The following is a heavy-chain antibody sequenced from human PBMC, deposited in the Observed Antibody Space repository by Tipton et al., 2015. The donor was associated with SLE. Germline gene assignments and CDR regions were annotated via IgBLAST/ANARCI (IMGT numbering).Heavy chain of an antibody. V-gene: IGHV1-2*02. CDR3: AKNLGGEDF. CDR2: INPNSGVT. D-gene: IGHD3-10*01. J-gene: IGHJ4*02. Sequence: QSGAEVKKPGASVKVSCKASGYPFIGYYMHWVRQAPGQGLEWMGWINPNSGVTKYAQKFQGRVTMTRDTSISTAYMDLSSLRSDDTAVYYCAKNLGGEDFWGQGTLVTVSS. CDR1: GYPFIGYY.